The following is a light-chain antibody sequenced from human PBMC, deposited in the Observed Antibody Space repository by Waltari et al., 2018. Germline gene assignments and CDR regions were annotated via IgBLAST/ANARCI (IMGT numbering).Light chain of an antibody. CDR2: INSDGSH. CDR1: RGHNNNI. J-gene: IGLJ3*02. CDR3: QTGGHGTWV. V-gene: IGLV4-69*01. Sequence: QLVLTHSPSPSPSVSACDKLPYTLHRGHNNNILASLQQQPEKGPRYLMKINSDGSHSKGDEIPDRFSGSSSGAERYLTISSVQSEDEADYYCQTGGHGTWVFGGGTKLTVL.